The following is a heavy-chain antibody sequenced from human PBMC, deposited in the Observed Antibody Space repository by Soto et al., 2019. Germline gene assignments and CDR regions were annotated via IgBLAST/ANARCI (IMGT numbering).Heavy chain of an antibody. Sequence: PSETLSLTCTVSGGSISSYYWSWIRQPAGKGLEWIGRIYTSGSTNYNPSLKSRVTMSVDTSKNQFSLKLSSVTAADTAVYYCARDDFWSGYYGWFDPWGQGTLVTVSS. V-gene: IGHV4-4*07. CDR1: GGSISSYY. CDR3: ARDDFWSGYYGWFDP. CDR2: IYTSGST. J-gene: IGHJ5*02. D-gene: IGHD3-3*01.